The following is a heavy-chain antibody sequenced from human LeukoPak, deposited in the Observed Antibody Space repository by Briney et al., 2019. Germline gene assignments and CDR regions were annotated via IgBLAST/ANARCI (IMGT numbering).Heavy chain of an antibody. CDR3: AKGDMSYYNGWFDP. D-gene: IGHD3-10*01. J-gene: IGHJ5*02. CDR2: ISGSGGST. V-gene: IGHV3-23*01. Sequence: GGSLRLSCATSGFTFSSYAMSWVRQAPGKGLEWVSAISGSGGSTYYADSVKGRFTISRDNSKNTLYLQMNSLRAEDTAVYYCAKGDMSYYNGWFDPWGQGTLVTVSS. CDR1: GFTFSSYA.